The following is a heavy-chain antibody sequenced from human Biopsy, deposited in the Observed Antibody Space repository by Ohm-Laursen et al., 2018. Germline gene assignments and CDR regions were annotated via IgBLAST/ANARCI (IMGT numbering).Heavy chain of an antibody. CDR1: GFPFTGFS. CDR3: AKVHDSGYYYYSMDV. D-gene: IGHD3-16*01. V-gene: IGHV3-33*06. J-gene: IGHJ6*02. Sequence: SLRLSCAASGFPFTGFSMHWVRQAPGRGLEWVAVIWYDGTNKYYAESVEGRFTISRDNSKNMVYLQMGSLTVEDTAVYYCAKVHDSGYYYYSMDVWGQGTTVTVSS. CDR2: IWYDGTNK.